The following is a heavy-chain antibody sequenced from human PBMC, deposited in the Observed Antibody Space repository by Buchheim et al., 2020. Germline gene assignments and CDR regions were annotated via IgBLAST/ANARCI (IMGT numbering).Heavy chain of an antibody. CDR1: GFTFSSYG. CDR3: AKDLIAAAGLYYYYYGMDV. V-gene: IGHV3-30*18. D-gene: IGHD6-13*01. CDR2: ISYDGSNK. J-gene: IGHJ6*02. Sequence: QVQLVESGGGVVQPGRSLRLSCAASGFTFSSYGMHWVRQAPGKGLEWVAGISYDGSNKYYADSVKGRFTISRDNSKNTLYLQMNSLRAEYTAVYYCAKDLIAAAGLYYYYYGMDVWGQGT.